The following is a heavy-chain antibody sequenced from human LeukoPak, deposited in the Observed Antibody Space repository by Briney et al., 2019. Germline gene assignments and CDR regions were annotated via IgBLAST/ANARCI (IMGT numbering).Heavy chain of an antibody. D-gene: IGHD3-3*01. Sequence: SQTLSLTCTVSGGSISSGGYYWSWIRQHPGKGLEWIGYIYYSGSTYYNPSLKSRITISVDTSQNQFSLKLTSVTAADAAVYYCARKEWVPYYFDNWGQGTLVTVSS. J-gene: IGHJ4*02. CDR3: ARKEWVPYYFDN. CDR2: IYYSGST. CDR1: GGSISSGGYY. V-gene: IGHV4-31*03.